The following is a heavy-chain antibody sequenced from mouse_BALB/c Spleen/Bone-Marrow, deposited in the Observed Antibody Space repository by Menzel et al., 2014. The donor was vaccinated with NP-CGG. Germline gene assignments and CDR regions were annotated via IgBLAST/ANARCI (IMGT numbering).Heavy chain of an antibody. D-gene: IGHD4-1*01. Sequence: EVKLMESGGGLVQPGGSQKLSCAVSGFTFSSFGMHWVRQAPEKGLEWVAYISSGSTSIFYADTLKGRFTISRDNPKNTLFLQMTSLRSEDTAMYYCARSRGNWDDFDYWGQGTTLTVSS. CDR2: ISSGSTSI. V-gene: IGHV5-17*02. J-gene: IGHJ2*01. CDR3: ARSRGNWDDFDY. CDR1: GFTFSSFG.